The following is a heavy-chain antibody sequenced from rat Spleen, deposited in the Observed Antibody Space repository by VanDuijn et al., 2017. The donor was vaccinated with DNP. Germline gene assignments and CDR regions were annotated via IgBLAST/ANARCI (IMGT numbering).Heavy chain of an antibody. CDR3: ARHVIMTIVVTDYFDC. CDR1: GFTFSDYN. D-gene: IGHD1-1*01. V-gene: IGHV5-7*01. J-gene: IGHJ2*01. CDR2: ISYDGSSI. Sequence: EVQLVESGGGLVQPGRSLKLSCAASGFTFSDYNMAWVRQAPKKGLEWVATISYDGSSIYHRDSVKGRLTISRDNAKSTLYLQMDSLRSEDTATYHCARHVIMTIVVTDYFDCWGQGVLVTVSS.